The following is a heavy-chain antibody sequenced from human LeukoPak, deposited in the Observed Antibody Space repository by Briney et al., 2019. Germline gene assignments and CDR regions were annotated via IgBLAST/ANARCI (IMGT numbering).Heavy chain of an antibody. CDR2: INPNSGGT. J-gene: IGHJ4*02. D-gene: IGHD3-16*01. CDR1: GYTFTGYY. V-gene: IGHV1-2*02. CDR3: AKDGPMITFGGVTKAFGTGNFDY. Sequence: GASVKVSCKASGYTFTGYYMHWVRQAPGQGLEWMGWINPNSGGTNYAQKFQGRVTITADKSTSTAYMELSSLRAEDTAVYYCAKDGPMITFGGVTKAFGTGNFDYWGQGTLVTVSS.